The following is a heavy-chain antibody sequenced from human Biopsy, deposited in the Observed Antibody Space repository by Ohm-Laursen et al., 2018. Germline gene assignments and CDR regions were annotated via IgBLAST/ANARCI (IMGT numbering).Heavy chain of an antibody. J-gene: IGHJ6*02. V-gene: IGHV4-31*03. CDR2: IYYSGST. CDR1: GGSINSGGYY. Sequence: TLSLTCTVSGGSINSGGYYWSWIRQHPGKGLEWIGSIYYSGSTDYNPSLKSRVEISLDTSLNQFSLKLNSLTAAVTVVYYGARGEGLRLGEFSHFDVWGQGSMVTVSS. CDR3: ARGEGLRLGEFSHFDV. D-gene: IGHD3-16*02.